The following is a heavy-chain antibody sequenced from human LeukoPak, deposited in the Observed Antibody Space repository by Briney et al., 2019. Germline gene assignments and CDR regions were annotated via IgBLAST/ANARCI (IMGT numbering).Heavy chain of an antibody. CDR3: AKGLGYCSGGSCYKGHYYYYGMDV. Sequence: GGSLRLSCAASGFTFSSYAMSWVRQAPGKGLEWVSAISGSGGSTYYADSVKGRFTISRDNSKSTLYLQMNSLRAEDTAVYYCAKGLGYCSGGSCYKGHYYYYGMDVWGQGTTVTVSS. J-gene: IGHJ6*02. D-gene: IGHD2-15*01. V-gene: IGHV3-23*01. CDR1: GFTFSSYA. CDR2: ISGSGGST.